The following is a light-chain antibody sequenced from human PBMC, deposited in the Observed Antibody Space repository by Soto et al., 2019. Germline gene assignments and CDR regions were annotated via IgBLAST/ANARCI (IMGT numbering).Light chain of an antibody. CDR2: WAS. V-gene: IGKV4-1*01. CDR1: QSVFSSSNSKNY. J-gene: IGKJ2*01. CDR3: QQYYNSPHT. Sequence: DFVMTQSPDSLAVSLGERATLNCKSSQSVFSSSNSKNYFAWYQQKPGQPPKLLISWASLRGSGVPDRFSGSGSGTDFTLTISSLQAEDVAVYYCQQYYNSPHTFGQGTKLEIK.